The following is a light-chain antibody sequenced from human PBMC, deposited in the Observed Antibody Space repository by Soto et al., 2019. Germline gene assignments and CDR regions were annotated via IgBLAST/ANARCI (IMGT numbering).Light chain of an antibody. J-gene: IGKJ4*01. V-gene: IGKV3-11*01. CDR2: DAS. CDR3: QDRGIWPPGAT. Sequence: EIVLTQSPVTLSLSPGERATLSCRASQSINNYLAWYQQKPGKPPRLLIYDASNRATAIPVRFSGSGSGTDFTLTISSAEPEDSAVDSCQDRGIWPPGATFGGGTKVEIK. CDR1: QSINNY.